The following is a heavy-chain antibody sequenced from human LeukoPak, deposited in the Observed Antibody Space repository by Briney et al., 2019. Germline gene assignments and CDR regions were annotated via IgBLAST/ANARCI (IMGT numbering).Heavy chain of an antibody. CDR2: INPNSGGT. V-gene: IGHV1-2*02. CDR1: GYTFTGYY. D-gene: IGHD3-10*01. J-gene: IGHJ3*02. Sequence: ASVKVSCKASGYTFTGYYMHWVRQAPGQGLEWMGWINPNSGGTNYAQKFQGRVTMTRDTSISPAYMELSRLRSDDTAVYYCARNYDFWSGLSPLLLWFGELTDAFDIWGQGTMVTVSS. CDR3: ARNYDFWSGLSPLLLWFGELTDAFDI.